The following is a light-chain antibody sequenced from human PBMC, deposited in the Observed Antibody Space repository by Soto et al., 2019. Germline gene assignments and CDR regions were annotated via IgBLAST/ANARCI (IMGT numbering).Light chain of an antibody. CDR3: QQYSTTPLT. V-gene: IGKV4-1*01. CDR1: QSVLSSSNNQNH. Sequence: DIVMTQSPDSLAVSLGERATINCKSSQSVLSSSNNQNHLAWYQQKPGQPPRLLIYWASTRESGVPDRFSGGGPGTDFTLTISSLQAEDVAVYYCQQYSTTPLTFGGGTKVEI. J-gene: IGKJ4*01. CDR2: WAS.